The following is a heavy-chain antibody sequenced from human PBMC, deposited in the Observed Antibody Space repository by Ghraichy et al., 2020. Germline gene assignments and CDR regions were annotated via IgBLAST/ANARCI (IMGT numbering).Heavy chain of an antibody. Sequence: GGSLRLSCAASGFTFSSYSMTWVRLAPGKGLEWVSGISGSGGSTYYADSVKGRFTISRDNSKNTLYLQMNSLRAEDTAVYYCAKVLITFWGVNTALDCWGQGTLVTVSS. J-gene: IGHJ4*02. CDR1: GFTFSSYS. D-gene: IGHD3-16*01. V-gene: IGHV3-23*01. CDR3: AKVLITFWGVNTALDC. CDR2: ISGSGGST.